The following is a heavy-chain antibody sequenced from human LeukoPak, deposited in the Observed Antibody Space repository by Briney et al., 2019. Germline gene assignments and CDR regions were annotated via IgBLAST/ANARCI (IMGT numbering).Heavy chain of an antibody. Sequence: KPSQTLSLTCTVSGGSISSGDYYWSWIRQPPGKGLEWIGSIYYSGSTYYNPSLKSRVTISVDTSKNQFSLKLSSVAAADTAVYYCARREVRGANNWFDPWGQGTLVTVSS. V-gene: IGHV4-39*01. J-gene: IGHJ5*02. D-gene: IGHD3-10*01. CDR3: ARREVRGANNWFDP. CDR2: IYYSGST. CDR1: GGSISSGDYY.